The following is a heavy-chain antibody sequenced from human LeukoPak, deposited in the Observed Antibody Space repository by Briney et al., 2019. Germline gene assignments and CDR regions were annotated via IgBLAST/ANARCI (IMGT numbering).Heavy chain of an antibody. D-gene: IGHD2-15*01. CDR3: SREVDYSPPDQFEWFDP. CDR2: IYTSGST. Sequence: PSQTLSLTCTVSDGSISSGSYYWSWIRQPAGKGLEWIGRIYTSGSTNYNPSLKSRVTISVDTSKNQFSLKLSSVTAADTAVYYCSREVDYSPPDQFEWFDPWGQGTLVTVSS. J-gene: IGHJ5*02. V-gene: IGHV4-61*02. CDR1: DGSISSGSYY.